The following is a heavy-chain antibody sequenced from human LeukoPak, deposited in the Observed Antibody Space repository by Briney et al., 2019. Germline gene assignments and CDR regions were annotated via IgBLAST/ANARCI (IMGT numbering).Heavy chain of an antibody. CDR3: ARDLLIAAAGSFDY. D-gene: IGHD6-13*01. Sequence: SETLSLTCAVSGGSIISSNWWSWVRQPPGKGLEWIGEIYHSGSTNYNPSLKSRVTISVDKSKNQFSLKLSSVTAADTAVYYCARDLLIAAAGSFDYWGQGTLVTVSS. CDR2: IYHSGST. J-gene: IGHJ4*02. V-gene: IGHV4-4*02. CDR1: GGSIISSNW.